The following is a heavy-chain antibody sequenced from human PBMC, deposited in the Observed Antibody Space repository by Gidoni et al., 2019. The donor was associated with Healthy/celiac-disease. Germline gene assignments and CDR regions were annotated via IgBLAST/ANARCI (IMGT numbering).Heavy chain of an antibody. CDR1: GGTFSSYA. D-gene: IGHD3-10*01. V-gene: IGHV1-69*01. CDR3: ARAPYYYGSGSYPTSYFDY. Sequence: TGGTFSSYAISWVRQAPGQGLEWMGGIIPIFGTANYAQKFQGRVTITADESTSTAYMELSSLRSEDTAVYYCARAPYYYGSGSYPTSYFDYWGQGTLVTVSS. CDR2: IIPIFGTA. J-gene: IGHJ4*02.